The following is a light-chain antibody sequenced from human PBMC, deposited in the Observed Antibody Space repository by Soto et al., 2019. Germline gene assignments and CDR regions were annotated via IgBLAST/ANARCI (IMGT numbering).Light chain of an antibody. CDR3: LSYTSSYTVV. CDR2: EVS. CDR1: SSDVGTQNY. V-gene: IGLV2-14*01. Sequence: SALTQPASVSGSPGQSITISCTGSSSDVGTQNYVSWYQQHPDKAPKLMIYEVSDRPSGVSNRFSGSKSGNTASLTISGVQAEDEADYYCLSYTSSYTVVFGGGTKLTVL. J-gene: IGLJ2*01.